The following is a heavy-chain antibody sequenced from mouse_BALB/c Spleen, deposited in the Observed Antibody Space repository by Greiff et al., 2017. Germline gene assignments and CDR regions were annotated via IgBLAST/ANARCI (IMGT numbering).Heavy chain of an antibody. Sequence: QVQLQQSGAELARPGASVKMSCKASGYTFTSYTVHWVKQRPGQGLEWIGYINPSSGYTNYNQKFKDKATLTADKSSSTAYMQLGSLTSEDSAVYYCARLVLHYDDDGWLAYRGQGTLVTVSA. CDR2: INPSSGYT. D-gene: IGHD2-4*01. CDR1: GYTFTSYT. J-gene: IGHJ3*01. CDR3: ARLVLHYDDDGWLAY. V-gene: IGHV1-4*01.